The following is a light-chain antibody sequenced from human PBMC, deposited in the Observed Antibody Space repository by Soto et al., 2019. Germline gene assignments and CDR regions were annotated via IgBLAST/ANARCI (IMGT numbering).Light chain of an antibody. J-gene: IGKJ4*01. Sequence: DIVMTQSPDSLAVSLGARDTINCKSSQSVLYSSNNKNYLAWYQQKPGQPPKLLIYWASTRESGVPDRFSGSGSGTDFTLTISILQAEDVAVYYCQQYYSTPLTFGGGTKVEIK. V-gene: IGKV4-1*01. CDR1: QSVLYSSNNKNY. CDR3: QQYYSTPLT. CDR2: WAS.